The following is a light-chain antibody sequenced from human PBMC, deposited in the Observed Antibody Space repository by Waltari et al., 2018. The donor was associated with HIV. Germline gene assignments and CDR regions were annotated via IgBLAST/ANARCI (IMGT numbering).Light chain of an antibody. CDR1: SSDVGGYNY. CDR3: SSYTSSSTRV. CDR2: DVS. V-gene: IGLV2-14*03. Sequence: QSALTQPASVSGSPGQSITISCTETSSDVGGYNYVSWYQQHPGKAPKLMIYDVSNRPSGVSKRFSGSKSGNTASLTISGLQAEDEADYYCSSYTSSSTRVFGGGTKLTVL. J-gene: IGLJ2*01.